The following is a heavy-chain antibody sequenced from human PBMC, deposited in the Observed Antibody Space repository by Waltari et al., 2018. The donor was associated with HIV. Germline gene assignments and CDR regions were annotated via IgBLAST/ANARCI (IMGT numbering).Heavy chain of an antibody. J-gene: IGHJ3*02. Sequence: EVQLVESGGGLVKPGGSLRLSCAASGFTFSNAWMSWVRQAPGKGLGWVGRIKSNTDGGTTDYGAPVQGRFTISRDDFKNTLYLQMNSLKIEDAAVYYCTTEARITVFGVVKATEAFDIWGQGTMVTVSS. V-gene: IGHV3-15*01. CDR3: TTEARITVFGVVKATEAFDI. D-gene: IGHD3-3*01. CDR1: GFTFSNAW. CDR2: IKSNTDGGTT.